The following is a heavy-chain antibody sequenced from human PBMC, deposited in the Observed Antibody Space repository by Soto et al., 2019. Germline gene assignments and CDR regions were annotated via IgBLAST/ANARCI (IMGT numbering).Heavy chain of an antibody. CDR2: IKQDGSEK. D-gene: IGHD6-6*01. V-gene: IGHV3-7*01. CDR3: ASCVVLGAFDI. Sequence: GGSLRLSCAASGFTFSSYWMSWVRQAPGKGLEWVANIKQDGSEKYYVDSVKGRFTISRDNAKNSLYLQMNSLRAEDTAVYYCASCVVLGAFDIWGQGTMVTVSS. J-gene: IGHJ3*02. CDR1: GFTFSSYW.